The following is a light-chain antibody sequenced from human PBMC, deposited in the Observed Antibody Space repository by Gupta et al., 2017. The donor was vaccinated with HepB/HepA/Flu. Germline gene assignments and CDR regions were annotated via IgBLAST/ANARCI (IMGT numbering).Light chain of an antibody. CDR3: QQSYNTPHT. V-gene: IGKV1-39*01. CDR2: AAS. J-gene: IGKJ2*01. Sequence: DIQMTQSPSSLSVSVGDTVTITCRASQSISSYLNWYQQKPGRAPKLLIYAASSLQSGVPSRFSGSGSGTDFTLTISSLQPEDFATYYCQQSYNTPHTFGQGTKLEI. CDR1: QSISSY.